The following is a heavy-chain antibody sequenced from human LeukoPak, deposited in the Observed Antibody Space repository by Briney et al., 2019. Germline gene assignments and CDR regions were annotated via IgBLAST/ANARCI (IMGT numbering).Heavy chain of an antibody. J-gene: IGHJ4*02. CDR3: AKDVRFGELFYDFDY. V-gene: IGHV3-66*01. CDR2: IYSGGST. D-gene: IGHD3-10*01. CDR1: GLTVSNNY. Sequence: GGSLRLSCAASGLTVSNNYMSWVRQAPEKGLEWVAIIYSGGSTYYPDSVKGRFTISRDNSKNTLYLQMNSLRAEDTAVYYCAKDVRFGELFYDFDYWGQGTLVTVSS.